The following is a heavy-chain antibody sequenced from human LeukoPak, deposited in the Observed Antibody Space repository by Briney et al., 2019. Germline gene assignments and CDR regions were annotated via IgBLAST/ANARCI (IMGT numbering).Heavy chain of an antibody. Sequence: SETLSLTCTVSGGSIGSSSYYWGWIRRPPSKGLEWIATIYYSGSSHYNPSLKSRVTISADTSKNQFSLKLSSVTAADTAVYYCGRQHTGDPTYFDYWGQGTLVTVSS. V-gene: IGHV4-39*01. J-gene: IGHJ4*02. D-gene: IGHD4-17*01. CDR2: IYYSGSS. CDR1: GGSIGSSSYY. CDR3: GRQHTGDPTYFDY.